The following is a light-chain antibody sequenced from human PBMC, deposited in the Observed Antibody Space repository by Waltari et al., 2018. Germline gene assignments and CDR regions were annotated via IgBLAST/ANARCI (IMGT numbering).Light chain of an antibody. V-gene: IGKV1-33*01. CDR3: QHFDNLLFT. J-gene: IGKJ2*01. CDR2: DAT. CDR1: QDISHY. Sequence: DIQVTQSPSSLSASVGDRVTITCQASQDISHYLNWYQQRPGKAPKVLIYDATLLKIGVPSRFSGSGSGTDFTFAITSLQPEDAATYYCQHFDNLLFTFGQGTKLEI.